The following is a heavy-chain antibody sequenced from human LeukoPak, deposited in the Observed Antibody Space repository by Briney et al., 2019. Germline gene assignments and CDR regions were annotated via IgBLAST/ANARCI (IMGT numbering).Heavy chain of an antibody. CDR3: ARGVKKNKPLSIAVGDY. D-gene: IGHD6-19*01. V-gene: IGHV4-39*07. CDR2: IYHSGST. J-gene: IGHJ4*02. CDR1: GGSISSSSYY. Sequence: PSETLSLTCTVSGGSISSSSYYWGWIRQPPGKGLEWIGSIYHSGSTYYNPSLKSRVTISVDTSKNQFSLKLSSVTAADTAVYYCARGVKKNKPLSIAVGDYWGQGTLVTVSS.